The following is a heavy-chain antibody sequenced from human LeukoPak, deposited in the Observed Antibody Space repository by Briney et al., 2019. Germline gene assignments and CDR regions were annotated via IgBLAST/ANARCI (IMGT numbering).Heavy chain of an antibody. CDR2: IYSGGST. Sequence: GGSLRLSCAASGFTVSSNYMSWVRQAPGKGLEWVSVIYSGGSTYYADSVKGRFTISRDNSKNTLYLQMNSLRAEDTAVYYCARAPPRGYFDWLSASGFDYWGQETLVTVSS. V-gene: IGHV3-53*01. D-gene: IGHD3-9*01. CDR3: ARAPPRGYFDWLSASGFDY. J-gene: IGHJ4*02. CDR1: GFTVSSNY.